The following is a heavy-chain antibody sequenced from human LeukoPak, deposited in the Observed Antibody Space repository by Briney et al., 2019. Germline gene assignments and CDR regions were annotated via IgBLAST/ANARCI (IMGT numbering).Heavy chain of an antibody. CDR2: IYYSGST. D-gene: IGHD3-10*01. CDR3: ARAYYGSGSYYLPGWFDP. V-gene: IGHV4-59*01. J-gene: IGHJ5*02. CDR1: GGSISSYC. Sequence: SETLSLTCTVSGGSISSYCWSWIRQPPGKGLEWIGYIYYSGSTNYNPSLKSRVTISVDTSKNQFSLKLSSVTAADTAVYYCARAYYGSGSYYLPGWFDPWGQGTLVTVSS.